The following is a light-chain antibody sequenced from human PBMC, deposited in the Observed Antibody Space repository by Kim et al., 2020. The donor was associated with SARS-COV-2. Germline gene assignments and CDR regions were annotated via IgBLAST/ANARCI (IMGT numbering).Light chain of an antibody. CDR1: QSVSSY. CDR2: GAS. J-gene: IGKJ4*01. Sequence: SPRESATHSCRASQSVSSYLAWYQQKPGQAPRLLIYGASNRATGIPARFSGSGSGTDFTLTISSLEPEDFAVYFCQQRSNWPPLTFGGGTKVDIK. CDR3: QQRSNWPPLT. V-gene: IGKV3-11*01.